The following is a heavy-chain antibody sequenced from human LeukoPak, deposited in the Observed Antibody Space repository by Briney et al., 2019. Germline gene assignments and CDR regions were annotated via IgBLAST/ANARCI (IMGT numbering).Heavy chain of an antibody. V-gene: IGHV3-7*03. CDR1: GFTFSSYW. CDR3: ARGRGGGYSYGFGYYFDY. J-gene: IGHJ4*02. D-gene: IGHD5-18*01. Sequence: GGSLRLSCAASGFTFSSYWMSWVRQAPGKGLEWVANIKQDGSEKYYVDPVKGRFTISRDNAKNSLYLQMNSLRAEDTAVYYCARGRGGGYSYGFGYYFDYWGQGTLVTVSS. CDR2: IKQDGSEK.